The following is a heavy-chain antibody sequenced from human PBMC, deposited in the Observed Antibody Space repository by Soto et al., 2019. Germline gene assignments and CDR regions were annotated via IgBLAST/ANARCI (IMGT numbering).Heavy chain of an antibody. D-gene: IGHD2-21*01. Sequence: SETLSLTCTVSGGSISSYYWSWIRQPPGKGLEWIGYIYYSGSTNYNPSLKGRFTISRDNPKNTLYLQMSSLSAADTAVYYCARRDCGSGTNCEFGAPAFAYWGQGNLVTVS. V-gene: IGHV4-59*08. CDR1: GGSISSYY. CDR3: ARRDCGSGTNCEFGAPAFAY. CDR2: IYYSGST. J-gene: IGHJ4*02.